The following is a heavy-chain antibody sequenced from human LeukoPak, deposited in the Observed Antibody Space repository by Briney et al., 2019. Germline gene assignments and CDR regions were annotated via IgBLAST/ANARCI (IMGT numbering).Heavy chain of an antibody. CDR1: GFTFSSYS. D-gene: IGHD3-22*01. CDR3: ARDSDYYDSGYYYGMDV. Sequence: HPGGSLRLSCAASGFTFSSYSMNWVRQAPGKGLEWVSYISSSSSTIYYADSVKGRFTISRDNAKNSLYLQMNSLRAEDTAVYYCARDSDYYDSGYYYGMDVWGQGTTVTVSS. V-gene: IGHV3-48*01. CDR2: ISSSSSTI. J-gene: IGHJ6*02.